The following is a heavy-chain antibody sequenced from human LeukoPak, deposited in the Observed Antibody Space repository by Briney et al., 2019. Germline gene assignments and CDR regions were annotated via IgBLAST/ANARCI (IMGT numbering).Heavy chain of an antibody. V-gene: IGHV1-2*04. J-gene: IGHJ4*02. CDR2: INPNSGGT. D-gene: IGHD3-10*01. Sequence: ASVKVSCKASGYTLTGYYMHWVRQAPGQGLEWMGWINPNSGGTNYAQKFQGWVTMTRDTSISTAYMELSRLRSDDTAVYYCARDSGGVGWFGELFHFDYWGQGTLVTVSS. CDR1: GYTLTGYY. CDR3: ARDSGGVGWFGELFHFDY.